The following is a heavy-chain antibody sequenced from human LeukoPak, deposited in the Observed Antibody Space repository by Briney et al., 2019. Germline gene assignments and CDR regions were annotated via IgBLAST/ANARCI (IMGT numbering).Heavy chain of an antibody. D-gene: IGHD3-22*01. J-gene: IGHJ6*04. CDR1: GFTFSSYE. Sequence: PGGSLRLSCAASGFTFSSYEMNWVRQAPGKGLEWVSYISSSGSTIYYADSVKGRFTISRDNAKNSLYLQMNSLRAEDTAVYYCAELGITMIEGVWGKGTTSPSPQ. CDR2: ISSSGSTI. CDR3: AELGITMIEGV. V-gene: IGHV3-48*03.